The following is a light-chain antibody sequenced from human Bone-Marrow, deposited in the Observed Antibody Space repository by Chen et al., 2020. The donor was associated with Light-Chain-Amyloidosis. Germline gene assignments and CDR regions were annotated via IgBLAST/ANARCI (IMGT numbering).Light chain of an antibody. Sequence: QSALTQPASVSGSPGQSITISCTGTSSDVGGDNHVSWYQHPPDKAPKLMIYEVTHRPSWVPDRFSGSKSDNTASLTISGHQTEDEADYFCSSYAITNTRVFGSGTRVTVL. CDR1: SSDVGGDNH. V-gene: IGLV2-14*01. CDR2: EVT. CDR3: SSYAITNTRV. J-gene: IGLJ1*01.